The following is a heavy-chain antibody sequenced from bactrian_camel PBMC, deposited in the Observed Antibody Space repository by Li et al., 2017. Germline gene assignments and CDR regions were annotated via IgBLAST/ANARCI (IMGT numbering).Heavy chain of an antibody. CDR3: ATGTVVRGLWDRNPD. CDR2: INSGGDST. Sequence: DVQLVESGGGLVQPGGALRLSCAASGFTFSIYAMSWVRQAPGKGLEWVASINSGGDSTYYADSVKGRFTIARDNAKDTLYLQMNSLKTEDAAIYYCATGTVVRGLWDRNPDWGQGTQVTVS. V-gene: IGHV3S40*01. D-gene: IGHD6*01. J-gene: IGHJ4*01. CDR1: GFTFSIYA.